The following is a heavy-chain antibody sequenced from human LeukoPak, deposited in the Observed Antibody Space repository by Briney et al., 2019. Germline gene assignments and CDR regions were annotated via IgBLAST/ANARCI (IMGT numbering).Heavy chain of an antibody. Sequence: PSETLSLTCTVSGGSISSYYWSWIRQPPGKGLEWIGYIYYSGSTNYNPSLKSRVTISVDTSKNQFSLKLSSVTAADTAVYYCARVPPSGYDSNWFDPWGQGTLVTVSS. CDR2: IYYSGST. D-gene: IGHD5-12*01. J-gene: IGHJ5*02. V-gene: IGHV4-59*01. CDR3: ARVPPSGYDSNWFDP. CDR1: GGSISSYY.